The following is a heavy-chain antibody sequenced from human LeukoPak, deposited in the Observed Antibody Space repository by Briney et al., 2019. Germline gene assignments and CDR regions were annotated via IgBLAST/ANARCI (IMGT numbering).Heavy chain of an antibody. CDR3: ARDLVQLWSKDY. CDR2: ISINSNYI. J-gene: IGHJ4*02. D-gene: IGHD5-18*01. V-gene: IGHV3-21*01. CDR1: GFTFSSYT. Sequence: PGGSLRLSCATSGFTFSSYTMNWVRQAPGKGLEWVSYISINSNYIYYADSVQGRFTISRDNAKNSLFLQRRSLRAEDTAVYYCARDLVQLWSKDYWGQGTLVTVSS.